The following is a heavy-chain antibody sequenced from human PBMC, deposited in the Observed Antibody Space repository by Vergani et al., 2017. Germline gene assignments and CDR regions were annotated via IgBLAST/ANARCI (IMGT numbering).Heavy chain of an antibody. Sequence: QVQLQESGPGLVKPSETLSLTCTVSGGSVSSGSYYWSWIRQPPGKGLEWIGYIYYSGSTNYNPSLKSRVPISVDTSKNQFSLKLSSVTAADTAVYYCARVLITYYDSSGYPYPYFDYWGQGTLVTVSS. J-gene: IGHJ4*02. CDR3: ARVLITYYDSSGYPYPYFDY. D-gene: IGHD3-22*01. V-gene: IGHV4-61*01. CDR1: GGSVSSGSYY. CDR2: IYYSGST.